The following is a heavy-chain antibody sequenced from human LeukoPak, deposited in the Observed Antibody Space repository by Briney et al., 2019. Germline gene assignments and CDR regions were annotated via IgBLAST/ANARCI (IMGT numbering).Heavy chain of an antibody. Sequence: ASVKVSCKVSGYTLTELSMHWVRQAPGKGLEWMGGFDPEDGETIYAQKFQGRVTMTGDTSTDTAYMELSSLRSEDTAVYYCATLDSSGYYSRGVFDYWGQGTLVTVSS. J-gene: IGHJ4*02. CDR3: ATLDSSGYYSRGVFDY. V-gene: IGHV1-24*01. D-gene: IGHD3-22*01. CDR1: GYTLTELS. CDR2: FDPEDGET.